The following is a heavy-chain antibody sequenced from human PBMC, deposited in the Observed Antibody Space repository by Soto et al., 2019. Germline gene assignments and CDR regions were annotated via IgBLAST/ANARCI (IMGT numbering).Heavy chain of an antibody. D-gene: IGHD6-19*01. J-gene: IGHJ1*01. CDR2: ISYDGSNK. CDR1: GFTFSSYG. Sequence: GGSLRLSCAASGFTFSSYGMHWVRQAPGKGLEWVAVISYDGSNKYYADSVKGRFTISRDNSKNTLYLQMNSLRAEDTAVYYCAKDRSVAGYAEYFQHWGQGTLVTVSS. CDR3: AKDRSVAGYAEYFQH. V-gene: IGHV3-30*18.